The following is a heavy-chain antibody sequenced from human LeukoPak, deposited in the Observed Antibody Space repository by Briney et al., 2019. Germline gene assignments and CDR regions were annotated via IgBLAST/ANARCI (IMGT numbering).Heavy chain of an antibody. D-gene: IGHD3-10*01. J-gene: IGHJ4*02. CDR2: IYSGGGT. Sequence: GGSRSFSCPAPGLTVSSTSMTWSGQAPGKGLEWVSVIYSGGGTSYADSVMGRFTISRDNSKNTLYLQMNSLRAEDTAVYYCAREPYGSGSSWGQGTLVTVSS. CDR1: GLTVSSTS. V-gene: IGHV3-53*01. CDR3: AREPYGSGSS.